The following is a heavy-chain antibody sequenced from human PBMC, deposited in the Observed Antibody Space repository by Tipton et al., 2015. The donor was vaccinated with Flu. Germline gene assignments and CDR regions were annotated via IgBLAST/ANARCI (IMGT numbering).Heavy chain of an antibody. V-gene: IGHV3-21*01. D-gene: IGHD6-6*01. CDR3: ARDRSIATRNPFDY. CDR2: ISGSSNFI. Sequence: SLRLSCVASGFTFSEYSMNWVRQALGKGLEWVSSISGSSNFIYYADSVKGRFTISRDNAKNSLYLQMNSLRAEDTSLYYCARDRSIATRNPFDYWGQGILVTVSS. J-gene: IGHJ4*02. CDR1: GFTFSEYS.